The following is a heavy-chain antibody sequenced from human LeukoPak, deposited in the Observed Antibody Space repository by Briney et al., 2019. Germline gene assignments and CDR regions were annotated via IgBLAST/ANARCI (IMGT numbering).Heavy chain of an antibody. CDR1: GGSFIGYY. CDR3: ARGRRGDD. Sequence: PSETLSLTCAVSGGSFIGYYWRWIRQPPAEGLEGRGEINHSGSTNYNPSLKSRVTIPVNTSKNQFTLKLSSVTAADTAVYYCARGRRGDDWGQGTLVTVSS. V-gene: IGHV4-34*01. CDR2: INHSGST. J-gene: IGHJ4*02.